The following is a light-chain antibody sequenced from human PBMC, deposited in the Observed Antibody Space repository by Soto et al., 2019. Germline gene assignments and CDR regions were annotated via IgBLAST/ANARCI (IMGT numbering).Light chain of an antibody. CDR2: EVS. V-gene: IGLV2-8*01. Sequence: QSALTQPPSASGSPGQSVTISCTGASSDVGGYNYVSWYQQHPGKVPKLMIYEVSQRPSGVPDRFSGSKSGNTASLTVSGLQAEDEADYYCSSYAGSKNLVFGGGTKLTVL. CDR1: SSDVGGYNY. CDR3: SSYAGSKNLV. J-gene: IGLJ3*02.